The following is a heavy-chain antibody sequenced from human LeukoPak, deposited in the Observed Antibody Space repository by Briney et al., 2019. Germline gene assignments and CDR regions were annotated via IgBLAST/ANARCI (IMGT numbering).Heavy chain of an antibody. CDR1: GGSISSSSYY. CDR2: IYYSGST. D-gene: IGHD4-17*01. Sequence: SETLSLTCTVSGGSISSSSYYWGWIRQPPGKGLEWIGSIYYSGSTYYNPSLKSRVTISVDTSKNQFSLKLSSVTAADTAVYYCAGHPTVTTRRRNYYYYYYMDVWGKGTTVTVSS. V-gene: IGHV4-39*01. J-gene: IGHJ6*03. CDR3: AGHPTVTTRRRNYYYYYYMDV.